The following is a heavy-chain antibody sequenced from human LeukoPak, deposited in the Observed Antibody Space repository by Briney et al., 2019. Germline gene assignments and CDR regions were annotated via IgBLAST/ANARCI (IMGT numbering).Heavy chain of an antibody. CDR3: AREGAGYYYDSSGYLDY. CDR1: GFTFSSYA. V-gene: IGHV3-64*01. J-gene: IGHJ4*02. D-gene: IGHD3-22*01. Sequence: RGGSLRLSCAASGFTFSSYAMHWVRQAAGKGLEYVSAISSNGGSTYYANSVKGRFTISRDNSKNTLYLQMGSLRAEDMAVYYRAREGAGYYYDSSGYLDYWGQGTLVTVPS. CDR2: ISSNGGST.